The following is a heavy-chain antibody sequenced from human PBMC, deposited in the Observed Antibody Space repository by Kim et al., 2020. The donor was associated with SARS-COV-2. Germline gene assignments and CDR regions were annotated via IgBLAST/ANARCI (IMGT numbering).Heavy chain of an antibody. Sequence: GGSLRLSCAASGFTFSSYEMNWVRQAPGKGLEWVSYISSSGSTIYYADSVKGRFTISRDNAKNSLYLQMNSLRAEDTAVYYCARDLGYYDRGIDYWGQGTLVTVSS. CDR2: ISSSGSTI. V-gene: IGHV3-48*03. CDR1: GFTFSSYE. D-gene: IGHD3-22*01. J-gene: IGHJ4*02. CDR3: ARDLGYYDRGIDY.